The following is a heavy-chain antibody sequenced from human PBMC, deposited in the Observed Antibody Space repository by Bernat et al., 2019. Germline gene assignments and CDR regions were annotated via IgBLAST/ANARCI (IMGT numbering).Heavy chain of an antibody. D-gene: IGHD4-17*01. CDR1: GYTFTSYG. J-gene: IGHJ6*01. CDR3: ARDQLRWPPPYSSYVMDV. V-gene: IGHV1-18*01. CDR2: ISAYNGNT. Sequence: QVQLVQSGAEVKKPGASVKVSCKASGYTFTSYGISWVRQAPGQGLEWMGWISAYNGNTNYAQKLQGRVTMTTDTSTSTAYMELRSLRSDDTAVYYCARDQLRWPPPYSSYVMDVGGQGPRSPSPQ.